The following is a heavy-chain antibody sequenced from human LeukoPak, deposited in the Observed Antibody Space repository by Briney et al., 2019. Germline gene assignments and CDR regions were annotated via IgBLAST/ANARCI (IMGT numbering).Heavy chain of an antibody. D-gene: IGHD3-22*01. V-gene: IGHV1-18*01. J-gene: IGHJ4*02. Sequence: ASVKVSCKASGYTFTRYGINWVQQAPGQGLEWVGWISVYNDATNYAQKLQGRLSLTTDPSTNTAYMELRSLGSDDTAIYYCARRTLDSGGYVFCHPTEPFYFDFWGQGTLVTVSS. CDR1: GYTFTRYG. CDR2: ISVYNDAT. CDR3: ARRTLDSGGYVFCHPTEPFYFDF.